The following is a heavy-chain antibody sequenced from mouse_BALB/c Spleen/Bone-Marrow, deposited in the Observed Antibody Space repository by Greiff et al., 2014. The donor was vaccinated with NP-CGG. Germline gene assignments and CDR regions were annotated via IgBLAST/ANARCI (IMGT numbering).Heavy chain of an antibody. Sequence: EVQLVESGPGLVKPSQSLSLTCTVTGYSITSDYAWNWIRQFPGNKLEWMGYISYSGSTSYNPSLKSRISITRDTSKNQFFLQLNSVTTEDTATYYCARFGYDGYWYFDVWGAGTTVTVSS. CDR1: GYSITSDYA. D-gene: IGHD2-2*01. CDR2: ISYSGST. CDR3: ARFGYDGYWYFDV. J-gene: IGHJ1*01. V-gene: IGHV3-2*02.